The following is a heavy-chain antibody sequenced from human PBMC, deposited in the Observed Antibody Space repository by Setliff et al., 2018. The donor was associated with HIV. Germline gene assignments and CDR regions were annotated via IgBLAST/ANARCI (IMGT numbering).Heavy chain of an antibody. CDR3: ARGLQVWADRLDP. Sequence: PSETLSLTCADYGGSFSGYFWSWIRQPPGKGLEWIGEINHSGSTNYNPSLKSRVTISVDTSKNQFSLKLSSVTAADTAVYYCARGLQVWADRLDPWGQGTQVTVSS. V-gene: IGHV4-34*01. CDR1: GGSFSGYF. J-gene: IGHJ5*02. D-gene: IGHD3-16*01. CDR2: INHSGST.